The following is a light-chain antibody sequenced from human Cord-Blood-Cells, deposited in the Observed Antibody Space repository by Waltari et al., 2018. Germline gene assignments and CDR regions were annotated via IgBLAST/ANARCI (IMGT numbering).Light chain of an antibody. CDR1: QSVSSN. Sequence: EIVMTQSPATLSVSPGATATLSCRASQSVSSNLAWYQQKPGQAPRLLIYGASTRATGIPARFSGSGYGTEFTLTISSLQSEDFAVYYCQQYNNWPPYTFGQGTKLEIK. CDR2: GAS. J-gene: IGKJ2*01. V-gene: IGKV3-15*01. CDR3: QQYNNWPPYT.